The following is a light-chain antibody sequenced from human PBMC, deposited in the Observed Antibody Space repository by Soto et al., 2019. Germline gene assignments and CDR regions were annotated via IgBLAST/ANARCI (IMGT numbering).Light chain of an antibody. CDR2: KTS. CDR1: QSISLW. J-gene: IGKJ1*01. V-gene: IGKV1-5*03. Sequence: DIHMTQSPSTLSASVGDRVTITCRASQSISLWVAWYQQKPGRAPNLLIYKTSSLETGVPSRFSGSGSGKELHLTISSLQPDDFATYYCQHYKDYSWTFGQGTKVEVK. CDR3: QHYKDYSWT.